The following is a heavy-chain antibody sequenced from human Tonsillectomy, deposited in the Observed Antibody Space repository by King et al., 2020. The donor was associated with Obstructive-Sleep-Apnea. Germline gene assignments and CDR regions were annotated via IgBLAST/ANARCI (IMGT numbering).Heavy chain of an antibody. V-gene: IGHV3-30*04. Sequence: VQLVESGGGVVQPGRSLRLSCAASGFTFSSYAMHWVRQAPGKGLEWVAVISYDGSNKYYADSVKGRFTISSDNSKKTLYLQMNSLGAEDTAVYYCAREGEAVALGGYFDYWGQGTLVTVSS. CDR3: AREGEAVALGGYFDY. CDR2: ISYDGSNK. CDR1: GFTFSSYA. D-gene: IGHD6-19*01. J-gene: IGHJ4*02.